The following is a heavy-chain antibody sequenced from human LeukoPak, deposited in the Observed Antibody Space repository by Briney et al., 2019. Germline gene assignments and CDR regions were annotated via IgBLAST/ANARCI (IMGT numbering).Heavy chain of an antibody. J-gene: IGHJ3*02. V-gene: IGHV3-21*01. CDR1: GFTFSNYG. Sequence: KSGGSLRLSCAASGFTFSNYGMNWVRQAPGKGLEWVSYISSSSSYIYYADSVKGRFTISRDNAKNTLYLQMNSLRAEDTAVYYCARTVDYDSSGHLSVFDAFDIWGQGTMVTVSS. CDR2: ISSSSSYI. CDR3: ARTVDYDSSGHLSVFDAFDI. D-gene: IGHD3-22*01.